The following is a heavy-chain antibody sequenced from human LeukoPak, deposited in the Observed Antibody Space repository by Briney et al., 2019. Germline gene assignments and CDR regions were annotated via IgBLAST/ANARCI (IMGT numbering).Heavy chain of an antibody. J-gene: IGHJ4*02. Sequence: SETLSLTCAVYGGSFSGYYWSWIRQPPGKGLEWIGEINHSGSTNYNPSLKSRVTISVDTSKNQLSLKLSSVTAADTAVYYCARDAIGSGSTDYWGQGTLVTVSS. D-gene: IGHD3-10*01. V-gene: IGHV4-34*01. CDR3: ARDAIGSGSTDY. CDR1: GGSFSGYY. CDR2: INHSGST.